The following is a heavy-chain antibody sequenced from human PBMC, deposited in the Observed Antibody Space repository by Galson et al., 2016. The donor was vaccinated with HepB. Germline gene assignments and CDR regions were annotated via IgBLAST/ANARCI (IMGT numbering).Heavy chain of an antibody. Sequence: SLRISCAASGFTFSDYYMSWIRQAPGEALQWVSYVSSSGNSIYHADSVKGRFTTSRDNAKNSLYLQMNSLRTEDTALYYCAKDRDEDAGGFDKWGQGTLVTVSS. CDR2: VSSSGNSI. V-gene: IGHV3-11*01. D-gene: IGHD2-15*01. J-gene: IGHJ4*02. CDR1: GFTFSDYY. CDR3: AKDRDEDAGGFDK.